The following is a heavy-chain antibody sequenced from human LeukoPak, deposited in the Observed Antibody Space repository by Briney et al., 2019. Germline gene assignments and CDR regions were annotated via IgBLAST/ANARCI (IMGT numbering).Heavy chain of an antibody. D-gene: IGHD1-26*01. V-gene: IGHV4-4*02. Sequence: SETLSLTCAVSGGSISSSNWWSWVRQPPGKGLEWIGEIYHSGSTNYNPSLKSRVTISVDKSKNQFSLKLSSVTAADTAVYYCASMGPPSRELSGRSLLYFYGMDVWGQGTTVTVSS. CDR1: GGSISSSNW. CDR3: ASMGPPSRELSGRSLLYFYGMDV. J-gene: IGHJ6*02. CDR2: IYHSGST.